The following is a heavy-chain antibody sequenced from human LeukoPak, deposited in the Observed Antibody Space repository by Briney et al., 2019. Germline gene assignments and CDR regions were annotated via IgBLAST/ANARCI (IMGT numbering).Heavy chain of an antibody. J-gene: IGHJ6*02. V-gene: IGHV3-43D*03. CDR2: ISWDGGST. Sequence: GGSLRLSCAASGFTFDDYAMHWVRQAPGKGLEWVSLISWDGGSTYYADSVKGRFTISRDNSKNSLYLQMNSLGAEDTALYYCAKGTRGWYEEGYYYYGMDVWGQGTTVTVSS. D-gene: IGHD6-19*01. CDR1: GFTFDDYA. CDR3: AKGTRGWYEEGYYYYGMDV.